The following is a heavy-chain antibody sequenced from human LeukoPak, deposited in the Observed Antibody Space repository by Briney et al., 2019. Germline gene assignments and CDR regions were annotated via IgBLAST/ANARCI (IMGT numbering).Heavy chain of an antibody. Sequence: GASVKVSCKASGGTFSSYAISWVRQAPGQGLEWMGRIIPILGIANYAQKFQGRVTITADKSTSTAYMELSSLRSEDTAVYYCASLWIQGGSYPRSLNYGMDVWGQGTTVTVSS. J-gene: IGHJ6*02. D-gene: IGHD1-26*01. V-gene: IGHV1-69*04. CDR2: IIPILGIA. CDR1: GGTFSSYA. CDR3: ASLWIQGGSYPRSLNYGMDV.